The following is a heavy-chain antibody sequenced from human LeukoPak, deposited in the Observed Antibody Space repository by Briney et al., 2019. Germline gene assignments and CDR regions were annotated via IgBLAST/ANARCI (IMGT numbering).Heavy chain of an antibody. J-gene: IGHJ4*02. Sequence: GASVKVSCKASGYTFTSYGISWVRQAPGQGLEWMGWISAYSVNTNDAQKLQGRVTMTTDTSTSTAYMELRSLRSDDTALYYCARDFGGYDSGDFDYWGQGTLVIVSS. CDR1: GYTFTSYG. CDR3: ARDFGGYDSGDFDY. D-gene: IGHD3-22*01. CDR2: ISAYSVNT. V-gene: IGHV1-18*01.